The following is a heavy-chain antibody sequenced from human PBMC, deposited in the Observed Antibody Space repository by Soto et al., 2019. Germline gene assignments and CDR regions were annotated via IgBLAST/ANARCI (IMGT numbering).Heavy chain of an antibody. CDR2: INKDGSYR. CDR3: ARGGLEPFDY. CDR1: GFTFSSDC. V-gene: IGHV3-74*01. D-gene: IGHD1-1*01. J-gene: IGHJ4*02. Sequence: GGSLRLSCATSGFTFSSDCMHWVRQAPGKGLVWVSRINKDGSYRNYADFVEGRFTISRDDAKSELYLQMDRLRAEDTAVYYCARGGLEPFDYLGQGALVTVSS.